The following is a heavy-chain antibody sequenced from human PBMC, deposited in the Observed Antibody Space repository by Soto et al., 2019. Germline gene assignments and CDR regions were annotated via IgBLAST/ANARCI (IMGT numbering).Heavy chain of an antibody. CDR3: ARADCTGAYCYSWPFNYGVDV. D-gene: IGHD2-15*01. CDR2: IWYDGSNK. J-gene: IGHJ6*02. V-gene: IGHV3-33*08. CDR1: GFTFNTYG. Sequence: WGSLRLSWTTSGFTFNTYGMHWVRQAPGKGLEWVAIIWYDGSNKYYADSVKGRFTISRDNSKNTLYLQMNSLRAEDTALYYCARADCTGAYCYSWPFNYGVDVWGQGTTVTVSS.